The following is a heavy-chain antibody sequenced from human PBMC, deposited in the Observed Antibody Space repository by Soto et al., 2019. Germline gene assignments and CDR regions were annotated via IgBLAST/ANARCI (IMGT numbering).Heavy chain of an antibody. CDR3: AKSPRGEMATD. D-gene: IGHD5-12*01. V-gene: IGHV1-18*01. CDR2: INTYNGMT. J-gene: IGHJ4*02. CDR1: GYTFINYH. Sequence: QVQLVQSAGEVKKPGASVTVSCKASGYTFINYHITWVREAPGQGLEWMAWINTYNGMTDYAQRFQGRVTMTRDTSTSTAYMELRNLGSDDTAVYFCAKSPRGEMATDWGQGTLVTVSS.